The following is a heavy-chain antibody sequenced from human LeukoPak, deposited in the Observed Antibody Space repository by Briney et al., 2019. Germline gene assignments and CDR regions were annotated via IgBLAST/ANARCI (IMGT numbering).Heavy chain of an antibody. CDR1: GFTLSTNA. CDR2: ISGSGAST. D-gene: IGHD1-26*01. J-gene: IGHJ4*02. CDR3: VKDVGKWESLHFFDY. Sequence: GGSLRLSCLPSGFTLSTNAMSWVRQAPGKGLEWISRISGSGASTYYADSVKGRFTISRDDSRNTLYLQMNSLRGDDTAVYYCVKDVGKWESLHFFDYWGQGTLVTVSS. V-gene: IGHV3-23*01.